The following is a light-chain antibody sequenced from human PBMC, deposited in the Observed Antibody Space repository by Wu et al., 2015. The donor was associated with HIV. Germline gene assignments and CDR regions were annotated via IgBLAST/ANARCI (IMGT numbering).Light chain of an antibody. J-gene: IGKJ1*01. CDR3: QHYQT. V-gene: IGKV3-20*01. CDR2: GAS. Sequence: EIVLTQSPGTLSLSPGQRATLSCRASQSVSSSYLAWYQQKPGQPPRLLIYGASSRATGILDRFSGSGSGTDFTLSISRLEPEDFAVYYCQHYQTFGQGTKVEIK. CDR1: QSVSSSY.